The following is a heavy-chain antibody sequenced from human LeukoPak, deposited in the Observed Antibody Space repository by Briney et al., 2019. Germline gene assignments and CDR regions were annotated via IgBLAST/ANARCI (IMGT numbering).Heavy chain of an antibody. CDR2: IYSGGST. V-gene: IGHV3-66*01. D-gene: IGHD6-19*01. J-gene: IGHJ4*02. CDR3: ARESRPYSSGSPDY. Sequence: GWSLRLSCAASGFTVSSNYMSWVRQAPGKGLEWVSVIYSGGSTYYADSVKGRFTISRDNSRNTLYLQMNSLRAEDTAVYYCARESRPYSSGSPDYWGQGTLVTVSS. CDR1: GFTVSSNY.